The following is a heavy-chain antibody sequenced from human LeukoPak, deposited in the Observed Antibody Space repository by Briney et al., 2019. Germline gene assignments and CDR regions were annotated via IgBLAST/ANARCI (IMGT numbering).Heavy chain of an antibody. J-gene: IGHJ3*01. V-gene: IGHV1-2*02. D-gene: IGHD3-3*01. CDR2: INPKSGGT. Sequence: ASVKVSCKASGYTFTGYYMHWVRQAPGQGLEWMGWINPKSGGTDSAEKFGGRVTMSRDTSVRTSYLEVRRLKSDDTAVYYCTRETGANYDPGAIDVWGQGTMVTVSS. CDR1: GYTFTGYY. CDR3: TRETGANYDPGAIDV.